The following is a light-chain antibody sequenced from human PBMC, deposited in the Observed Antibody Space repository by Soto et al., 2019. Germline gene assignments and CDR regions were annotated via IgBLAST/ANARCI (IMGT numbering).Light chain of an antibody. CDR3: SSYRTGSRV. Sequence: QSALTQPRSVSGSPGQSVTISCTGTSSDVGGYNYVSWYQQHPGKAPKLMIYEVSERPSGVSNRFSGSKSGNTASLVISGLQAEDEADYYCSSYRTGSRVFGGGTKVTVL. CDR2: EVS. J-gene: IGLJ2*01. CDR1: SSDVGGYNY. V-gene: IGLV2-11*01.